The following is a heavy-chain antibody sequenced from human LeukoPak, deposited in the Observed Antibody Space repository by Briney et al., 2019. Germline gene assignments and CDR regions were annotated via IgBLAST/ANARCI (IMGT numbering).Heavy chain of an antibody. Sequence: GGSLRLSCAASGFTVSSNYMSWVRQAPGKGVEWVAVISYDGSNKYYADSVKGRFTISRDNSKNTLYLQMNSLRAEDTAVYYCAKESETGTTGTWGQGTLVTVSS. CDR1: GFTVSSNY. V-gene: IGHV3-30*18. J-gene: IGHJ5*02. D-gene: IGHD1-1*01. CDR3: AKESETGTTGT. CDR2: ISYDGSNK.